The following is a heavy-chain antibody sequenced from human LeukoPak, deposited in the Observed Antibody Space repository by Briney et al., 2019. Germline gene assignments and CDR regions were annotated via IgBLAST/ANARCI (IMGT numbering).Heavy chain of an antibody. Sequence: PGGSLRLSCAASGFTFSSFAINWVRQAPGKGLEWVSAISGGGGSTYYADSVKGRFTISRDDSKNTLYVQMSSLRAEDTAVYYCAKGLGSGWYLFEYWGQGTLVTVSS. CDR3: AKGLGSGWYLFEY. CDR2: ISGGGGST. CDR1: GFTFSSFA. J-gene: IGHJ4*02. D-gene: IGHD6-19*01. V-gene: IGHV3-23*01.